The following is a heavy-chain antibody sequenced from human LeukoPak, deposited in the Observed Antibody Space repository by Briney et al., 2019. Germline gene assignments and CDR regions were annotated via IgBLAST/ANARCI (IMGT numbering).Heavy chain of an antibody. CDR2: INRGSNII. V-gene: IGHV3-48*01. Sequence: GLSLRLSCAASGFTFSNYHMDWVRQAPGKGLEWISYINRGSNIIYYSDSVKGRFTVSRDNAKNSLFLQMNSLRADDTAIYYCARAGNTWGNHDFWGRGTLVAVSS. CDR3: ARAGNTWGNHDF. D-gene: IGHD1-14*01. CDR1: GFTFSNYH. J-gene: IGHJ4*02.